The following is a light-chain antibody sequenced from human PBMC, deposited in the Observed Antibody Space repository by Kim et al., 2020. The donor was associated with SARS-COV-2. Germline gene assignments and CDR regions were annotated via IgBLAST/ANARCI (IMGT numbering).Light chain of an antibody. CDR3: QQYDDLPPYS. J-gene: IGKJ2*03. CDR1: QDISNY. V-gene: IGKV1-33*01. Sequence: ASVGDRVTITCQASQDISNYLNWYQHKAGKAPKLLIYDASNLERGVSSRFSGSGSGTDFTFTISSLQPEDIATYYCQQYDDLPPYSFGQGTKLEI. CDR2: DAS.